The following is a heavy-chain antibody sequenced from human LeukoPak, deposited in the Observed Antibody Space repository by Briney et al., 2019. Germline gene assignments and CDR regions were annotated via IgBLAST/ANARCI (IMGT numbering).Heavy chain of an antibody. CDR3: ARGLIPGYYFDY. V-gene: IGHV4-59*01. J-gene: IGHJ4*02. Sequence: SETLSLTCTVSGGSISGYYWSWIRQPPGKGLEWIGYIYYSGSTNYNPSLKSRVTISVDTSKNQFSLKLSSVTAADTAVYYCARGLIPGYYFDYWGQGTLVTVSS. CDR1: GGSISGYY. CDR2: IYYSGST. D-gene: IGHD1-14*01.